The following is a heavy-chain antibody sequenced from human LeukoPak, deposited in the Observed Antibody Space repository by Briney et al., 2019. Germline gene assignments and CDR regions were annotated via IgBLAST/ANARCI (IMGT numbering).Heavy chain of an antibody. CDR1: GGSFSGYY. V-gene: IGHV4-34*01. Sequence: SETLSLTCAVYGGSFSGYYWSWIRQPPGKGLEWIGEINHSGSTNYNPSLKSRVTISVDTSKNQLSLKLNSVSAADTAVYYCARGLVYSSSPDYFDHWGQGTLVTVSS. CDR2: INHSGST. J-gene: IGHJ4*02. CDR3: ARGLVYSSSPDYFDH. D-gene: IGHD6-13*01.